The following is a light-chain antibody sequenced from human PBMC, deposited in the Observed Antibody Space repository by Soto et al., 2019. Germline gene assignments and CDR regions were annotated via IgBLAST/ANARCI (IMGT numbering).Light chain of an antibody. J-gene: IGLJ1*01. Sequence: QSALTQPPSASGSPGQSVTISCTGTSSDVCGYDYVSWYQQHPGKAPKLMIFEVSKRPSGVPDRFSGSKSGNTASLTVSGLQAEDEADYYCSSYAGNTKGVFGTGTKLTVL. V-gene: IGLV2-8*01. CDR3: SSYAGNTKGV. CDR2: EVS. CDR1: SSDVCGYDY.